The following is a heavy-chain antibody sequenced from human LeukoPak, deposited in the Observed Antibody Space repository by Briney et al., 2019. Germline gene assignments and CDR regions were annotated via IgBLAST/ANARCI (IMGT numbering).Heavy chain of an antibody. J-gene: IGHJ4*02. Sequence: PGGSLRLSCATSGFTFSSYAMSWVRQAPGKGLEWVSTISGSGGTTYYTDSVKGRFTISRDNSLYTVYLQMDSLRGDDTAVYYCAKDLISYTTSPGELSHWGQGTLVIVSS. V-gene: IGHV3-23*01. CDR3: AKDLISYTTSPGELSH. CDR2: ISGSGGTT. D-gene: IGHD3-10*01. CDR1: GFTFSSYA.